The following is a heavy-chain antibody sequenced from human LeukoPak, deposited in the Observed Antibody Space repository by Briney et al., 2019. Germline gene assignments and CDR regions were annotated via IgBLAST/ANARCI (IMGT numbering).Heavy chain of an antibody. J-gene: IGHJ3*02. CDR2: IYTSGST. CDR1: GDSISSGSHY. CDR3: ARGYCSSTSCYKGNAFDI. D-gene: IGHD2-2*02. Sequence: PSQTLSLTCTVSGDSISSGSHYWSWIRQPAGKGLEWIGRIYTSGSTNYNPSLKSRVTISVDTSKNQFPLKLSSVTAADTAVYYCARGYCSSTSCYKGNAFDIWGQGTMVTVSS. V-gene: IGHV4-61*02.